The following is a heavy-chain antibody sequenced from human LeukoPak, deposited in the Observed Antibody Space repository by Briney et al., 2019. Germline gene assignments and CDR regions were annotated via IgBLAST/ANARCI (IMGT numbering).Heavy chain of an antibody. D-gene: IGHD5-12*01. CDR1: GFRFRSFG. V-gene: IGHV3-33*01. Sequence: GRSLRLSCAASGFRFRSFGMHWVRQAPGKGLEWVAVIWYDGSNKYYADSVRGRFTISRDNSKNTLYLEMNSLRAGDTAVYYCARVAVEMATIGAEFDYWGQGTLVTVSS. J-gene: IGHJ4*02. CDR2: IWYDGSNK. CDR3: ARVAVEMATIGAEFDY.